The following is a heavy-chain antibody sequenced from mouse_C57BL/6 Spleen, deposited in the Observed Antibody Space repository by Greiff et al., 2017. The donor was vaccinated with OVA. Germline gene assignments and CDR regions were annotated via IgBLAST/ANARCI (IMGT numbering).Heavy chain of an antibody. J-gene: IGHJ3*01. D-gene: IGHD3-2*02. V-gene: IGHV14-2*01. CDR1: GFNIKDYY. Sequence: EVHLQQSGAELVKPGASVKLSCTASGFNIKDYYMHWVKQRTEQGLEWIGRIDPEDGETKYAPKFQGKATITADTSSNSSYLQLSSLTSEDTAVYYCAKTAQATAWYADWGQGTLVTGPA. CDR2: IDPEDGET. CDR3: AKTAQATAWYAD.